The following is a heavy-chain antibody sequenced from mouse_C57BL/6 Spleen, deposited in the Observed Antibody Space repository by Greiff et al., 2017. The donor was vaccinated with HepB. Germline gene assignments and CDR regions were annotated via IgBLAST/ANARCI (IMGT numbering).Heavy chain of an antibody. Sequence: VQLQQPGAELVMPGASVKLSCKASGYTFTSYWMHWVKQRPGQGLEWIGEIDPSDSYTNYNQKFKGKSTLTVDKSSSTAYMQLSSLTSEDSAVYYCARRDGYHLYWYFDVWGTGTTVTVSS. CDR1: GYTFTSYW. J-gene: IGHJ1*03. CDR3: ARRDGYHLYWYFDV. V-gene: IGHV1-69*01. D-gene: IGHD2-3*01. CDR2: IDPSDSYT.